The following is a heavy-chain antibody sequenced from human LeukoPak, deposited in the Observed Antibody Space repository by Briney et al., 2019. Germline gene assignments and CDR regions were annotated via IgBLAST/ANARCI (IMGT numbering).Heavy chain of an antibody. J-gene: IGHJ4*02. CDR1: GFTFSSYG. CDR2: ISYDGSNK. Sequence: GRSLTLSCAASGFTFSSYGMHWVRQAPGKGLEWVAVISYDGSNKYYADSVKGRFTISRDNSKNTLYLQMNSLRAEDTAVYYCAKEDRYYGSLDYWGQGSLVTVSS. D-gene: IGHD3-3*01. CDR3: AKEDRYYGSLDY. V-gene: IGHV3-30*18.